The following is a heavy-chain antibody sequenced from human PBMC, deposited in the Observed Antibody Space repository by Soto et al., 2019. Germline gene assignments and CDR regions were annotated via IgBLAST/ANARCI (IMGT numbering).Heavy chain of an antibody. CDR3: ARSTLSGFDYYYMDV. CDR2: IYYSGST. Sequence: SETLSLTCNVSGVIVSRGTYYWSWIRQPPGKGLEWIGYIYYSGSTNYNPSLKSRVTISVDTSKNQFFLKLSSVTAADTAVYYCARSTLSGFDYYYMDVWGKGTTVTVSS. D-gene: IGHD2-2*01. V-gene: IGHV4-61*01. CDR1: GVIVSRGTYY. J-gene: IGHJ6*03.